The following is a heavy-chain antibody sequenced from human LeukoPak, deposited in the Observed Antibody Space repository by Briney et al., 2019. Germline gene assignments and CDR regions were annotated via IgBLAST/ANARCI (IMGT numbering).Heavy chain of an antibody. D-gene: IGHD5-18*01. V-gene: IGHV1-18*01. CDR1: GYTFTDFG. CDR2: ISAYNGNT. Sequence: ASVKVSCKVSGYTFTDFGVIWVRQAPGQGLEWMGWISAYNGNTNYVQKFQGRVTMTTDISMSTAYMELRSLRSDDTAVFYCVRDLGVDTSMIFFDYWGQGTRVTVSS. CDR3: VRDLGVDTSMIFFDY. J-gene: IGHJ4*02.